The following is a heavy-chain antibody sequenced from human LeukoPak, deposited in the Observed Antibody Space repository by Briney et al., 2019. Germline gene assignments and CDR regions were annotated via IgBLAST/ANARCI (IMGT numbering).Heavy chain of an antibody. CDR3: ARYDGSYHYYYGMDV. CDR1: GGSISSYY. CDR2: IYTSGST. J-gene: IGHJ6*02. Sequence: SETLSLTCTVSGGSISSYYWSWIRQPAGKGLEWIGRIYTSGSTNYSPSLKSRVTMSVDTSKNQFSLKLSSVTAADTAVYYCARYDGSYHYYYGMDVWGQGTTVTVSS. D-gene: IGHD1-14*01. V-gene: IGHV4-4*07.